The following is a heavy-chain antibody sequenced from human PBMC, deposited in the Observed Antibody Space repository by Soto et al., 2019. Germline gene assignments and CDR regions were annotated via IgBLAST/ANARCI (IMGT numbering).Heavy chain of an antibody. V-gene: IGHV4-4*07. J-gene: IGHJ4*02. Sequence: SETLSLTCTVSSGSISGLYWTWIRQPAGKGLEWIGRIYSSGETNYNPSLTGRVIMSLDTSKNQFSLNLTSVTAADTAVYYCARASQCESYFDCFAWLDYWGQGTLVTVSS. D-gene: IGHD3-9*01. CDR1: SGSISGLY. CDR2: IYSSGET. CDR3: ARASQCESYFDCFAWLDY.